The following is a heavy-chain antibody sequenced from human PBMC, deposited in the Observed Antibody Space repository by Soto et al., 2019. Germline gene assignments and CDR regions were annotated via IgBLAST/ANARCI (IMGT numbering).Heavy chain of an antibody. D-gene: IGHD2-21*01. CDR3: VQSRCGGDCLQSYSSHSYYGLDV. CDR2: IYWDDDK. V-gene: IGHV2-5*02. CDR1: GFSLSTTGVG. J-gene: IGHJ6*02. Sequence: QITLKESGPTLVKPTQTLTLTCTFSGFSLSTTGVGVGWIRQPPGKALEWLALIYWDDDKRYNPSLKSRLTITNDTSKNQXXLXMXXMDPVDTATYYCVQSRCGGDCLQSYSSHSYYGLDVWGQGTTVTVSS.